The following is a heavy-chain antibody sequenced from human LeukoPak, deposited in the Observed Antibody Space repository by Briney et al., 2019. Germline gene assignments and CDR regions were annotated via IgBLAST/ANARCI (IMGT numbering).Heavy chain of an antibody. CDR3: ARGGYSYGYRGNYYYYYGMDV. Sequence: TSETLSLTCTVSGVSISSYYWSWIRQPPGKGLEWMGYIYYRGSTNYNPSLKSRVTISVDTSKNQFSLKLSSVTAADTAVYYCARGGYSYGYRGNYYYYYGMDVWGQGTTVTVSS. J-gene: IGHJ6*02. D-gene: IGHD5-18*01. V-gene: IGHV4-59*01. CDR2: IYYRGST. CDR1: GVSISSYY.